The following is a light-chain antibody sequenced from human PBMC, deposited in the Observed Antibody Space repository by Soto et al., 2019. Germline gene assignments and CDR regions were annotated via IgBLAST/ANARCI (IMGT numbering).Light chain of an antibody. CDR3: SSYTSSNTYV. CDR1: NSDVGGYNF. CDR2: EVS. J-gene: IGLJ1*01. V-gene: IGLV2-14*01. Sequence: QSALTQPASVSGSPGQSITISCTGTNSDVGGYNFVSWYQQHPGKAPKLVIFEVSNRPSGVSNRFSGSKSGNTASLTISGLQAEDEADYYCSSYTSSNTYVFGTETKLTVL.